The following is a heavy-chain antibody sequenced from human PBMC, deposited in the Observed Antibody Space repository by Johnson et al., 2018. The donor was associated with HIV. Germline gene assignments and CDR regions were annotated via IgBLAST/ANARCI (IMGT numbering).Heavy chain of an antibody. CDR2: SGGTT. V-gene: IGHV3-NL1*01. CDR3: ARACRDGYTCDVYEI. CDR1: GFTFSSYG. J-gene: IGHJ3*02. D-gene: IGHD5-24*01. Sequence: QVQLVESGGGVVQPGGSLRLSCAASGFTFSSYGMHWVRQAPGKGLGWVAFSGGTTYYADSVRDRFTISRATSKNTLYLQMNCRSAEDTAMYYCARACRDGYTCDVYEIWGQGTMVTVS.